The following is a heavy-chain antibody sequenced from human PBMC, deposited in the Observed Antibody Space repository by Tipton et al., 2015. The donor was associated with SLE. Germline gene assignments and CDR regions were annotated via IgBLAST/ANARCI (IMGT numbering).Heavy chain of an antibody. CDR3: TRHEGSEKSY. CDR1: GFTFSSYA. J-gene: IGHJ4*02. V-gene: IGHV3-30*04. CDR2: ISYDGSNK. Sequence: SLRLSCAASGFTFSSYAMHWVRQAPGKGLEWVAVISYDGSNKFYADTVKGRFTISRDNSKNTLYLQMNSLKTEDTAVYYCTRHEGSEKSYWGQGTLVTVSS. D-gene: IGHD3-10*01.